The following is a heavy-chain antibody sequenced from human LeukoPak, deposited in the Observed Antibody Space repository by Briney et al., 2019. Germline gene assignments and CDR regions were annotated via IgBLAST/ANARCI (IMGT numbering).Heavy chain of an antibody. CDR2: ISSSSSTI. CDR3: AKVAGSSSRSPFDY. D-gene: IGHD6-6*01. CDR1: GFTFSSYS. J-gene: IGHJ4*02. V-gene: IGHV3-48*01. Sequence: GGSLRLSCAASGFTFSSYSMNWVRQAPGKGLEWVSYISSSSSTIYYADSVKGRFTISRDNAKNSLYLQMNSLRAEDTAVYYCAKVAGSSSRSPFDYWGQGTLVTVSS.